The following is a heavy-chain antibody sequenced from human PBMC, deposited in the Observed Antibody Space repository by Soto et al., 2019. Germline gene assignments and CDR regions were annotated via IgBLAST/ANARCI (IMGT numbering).Heavy chain of an antibody. CDR2: ISGSGGST. D-gene: IGHD3-22*01. CDR1: GFTFSSYA. CDR3: AKVGGVTMIVDYYFDY. J-gene: IGHJ4*02. V-gene: IGHV3-23*01. Sequence: GGSLRLSCAASGFTFSSYAMSWVRPAPGKGLEWVSAISGSGGSTYYADSVKGRFTISRDNSKNTLYLQMNSLRAEDTAVYYCAKVGGVTMIVDYYFDYWGQGTLVTVSS.